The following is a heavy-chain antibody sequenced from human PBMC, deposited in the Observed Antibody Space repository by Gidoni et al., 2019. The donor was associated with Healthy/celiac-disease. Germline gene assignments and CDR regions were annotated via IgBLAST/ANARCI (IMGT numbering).Heavy chain of an antibody. V-gene: IGHV3-48*03. Sequence: EVQLVESGGGLVQPGGSLRLSCAASGFTFSSYELNWVRQAPGKGLECVSYISSSGSTIYYADAVKGRFTISRDNAKNSLYLQMNSLRAEDTAVYYCARDGRDEWSGYYYTYFDYWGQGTLVTVSS. D-gene: IGHD3-22*01. J-gene: IGHJ4*02. CDR1: GFTFSSYE. CDR3: ARDGRDEWSGYYYTYFDY. CDR2: ISSSGSTI.